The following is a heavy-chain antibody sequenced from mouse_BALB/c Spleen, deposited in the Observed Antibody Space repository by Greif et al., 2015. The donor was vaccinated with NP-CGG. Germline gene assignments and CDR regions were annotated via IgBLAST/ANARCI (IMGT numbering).Heavy chain of an antibody. CDR3: TRGRQLGLWFAY. Sequence: GSELVRPGASVKLSCKASGYTFTSYWMHWVKQRPGQGLEWIGNIYPGSGSTNYDEKFKSKATLTVDTSSSTAYMQLSSLTSEDSAVYYCTRGRQLGLWFAYWGQGTLVTVSA. D-gene: IGHD3-2*01. CDR1: GYTFTSYW. V-gene: IGHV1S22*01. CDR2: IYPGSGST. J-gene: IGHJ3*01.